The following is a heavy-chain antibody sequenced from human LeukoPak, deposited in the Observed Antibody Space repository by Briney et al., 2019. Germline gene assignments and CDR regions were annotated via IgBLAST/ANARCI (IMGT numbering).Heavy chain of an antibody. CDR2: IYYSGST. D-gene: IGHD2-2*01. V-gene: IGHV4-59*08. CDR1: GGSISSYY. J-gene: IGHJ3*02. Sequence: SETLSLTCTVSGGSISSYYWIWIRQPPGKGLEWIGYIYYSGSTNYNPSLKSRVTISVDTSKNQFSLKLSSVTAADPAVYYCARYGNIVVVPAAIGRDAFDIWGQGTMVTVSS. CDR3: ARYGNIVVVPAAIGRDAFDI.